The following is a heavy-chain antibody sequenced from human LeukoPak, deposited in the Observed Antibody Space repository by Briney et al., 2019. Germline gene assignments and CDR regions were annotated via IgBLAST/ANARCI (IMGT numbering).Heavy chain of an antibody. J-gene: IGHJ6*02. V-gene: IGHV4-30-4*02. CDR3: ARITWIPLMDV. D-gene: IGHD5-12*01. CDR2: IYYSGST. Sequence: SETLTLTCTVSGGSISSGDYYWSWIRQPPGKGLEWIGYIYYSGSTYYNPSLKSRVTISVDTSKNQFSLKLSSVTAADTAVYYCARITWIPLMDVWGQGTTVTVSS. CDR1: GGSISSGDYY.